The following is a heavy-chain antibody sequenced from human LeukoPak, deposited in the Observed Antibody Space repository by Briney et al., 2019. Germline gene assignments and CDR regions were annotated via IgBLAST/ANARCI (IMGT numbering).Heavy chain of an antibody. CDR1: GFTFSSYA. Sequence: PGGSLRLYCAASGFTFSSYAMHWVRQAPGKGLEWVAVISYDGSNKYYADSVKGRFTISRDNSKNTLYLQMNSLRAEDTAVYYCARTDYGDYASYFDYWGQGTLVTVSS. D-gene: IGHD4-17*01. CDR3: ARTDYGDYASYFDY. CDR2: ISYDGSNK. V-gene: IGHV3-30-3*01. J-gene: IGHJ4*02.